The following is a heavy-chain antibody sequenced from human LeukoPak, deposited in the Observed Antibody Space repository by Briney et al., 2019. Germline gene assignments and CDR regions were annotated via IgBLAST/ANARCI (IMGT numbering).Heavy chain of an antibody. J-gene: IGHJ4*02. CDR1: GGSISSTSSY. V-gene: IGHV4-39*01. D-gene: IGHD3-22*01. Sequence: SETLSLTCIVSGGSISSTSSYWGWIRQPPWKGLEWIGSIHYSGTTYYNPSLKSRVTISVETSKNQFSLRLSSVTAADTAVYYCARYYYDSSGYYYPVDYWGQGTVVTVSS. CDR3: ARYYYDSSGYYYPVDY. CDR2: IHYSGTT.